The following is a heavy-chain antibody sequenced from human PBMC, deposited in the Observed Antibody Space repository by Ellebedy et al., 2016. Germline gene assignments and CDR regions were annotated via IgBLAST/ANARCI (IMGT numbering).Heavy chain of an antibody. CDR3: ARVSRRTPVGADCSGGSCYFTH. CDR2: IYHSGST. J-gene: IGHJ4*02. Sequence: SETLSLTXTVSGGSISSYYWSWIRQPPGKGLEWIGSIYHSGSTYYNPSLKSRVTISVDTSKNQFSLKLSSVTAADTAVYYCARVSRRTPVGADCSGGSCYFTHWGQGTLVTVSS. V-gene: IGHV4-38-2*02. D-gene: IGHD2-15*01. CDR1: GGSISSYY.